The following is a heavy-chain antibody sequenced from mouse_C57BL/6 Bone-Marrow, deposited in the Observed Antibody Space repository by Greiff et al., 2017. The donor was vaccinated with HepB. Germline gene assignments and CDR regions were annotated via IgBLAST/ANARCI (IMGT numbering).Heavy chain of an antibody. Sequence: EVKLMESGGGLVKPGGSLKLSCAASGFTFSDYGMHWVRQAPEKGLEWVAYISSGSSTIYYADTVKGRFTISRDNAKNTLFLQMTSLRSEDTAMYYCAREWLLLFAYWGQGTLVTVSA. V-gene: IGHV5-17*01. CDR2: ISSGSSTI. CDR3: AREWLLLFAY. CDR1: GFTFSDYG. D-gene: IGHD2-3*01. J-gene: IGHJ3*01.